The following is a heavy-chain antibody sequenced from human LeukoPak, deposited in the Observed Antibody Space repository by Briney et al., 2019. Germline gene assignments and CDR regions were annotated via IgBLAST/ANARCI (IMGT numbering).Heavy chain of an antibody. CDR1: GYTFTSYD. V-gene: IGHV1-8*01. D-gene: IGHD6-19*01. CDR3: ARELVPSSGWSGGGCDY. J-gene: IGHJ4*02. Sequence: GASVKVSCKASGYTFTSYDINWVRQATGQGLEWMGWMNPNSGNTGYAQKLQGRVTMTTDTSTSTAYMELRSLRSDDTTVYYCARELVPSSGWSGGGCDYWGQGTLVTVSS. CDR2: MNPNSGNT.